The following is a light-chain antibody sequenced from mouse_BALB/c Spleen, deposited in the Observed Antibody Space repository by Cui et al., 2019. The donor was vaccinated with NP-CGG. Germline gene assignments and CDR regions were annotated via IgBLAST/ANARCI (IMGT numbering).Light chain of an antibody. CDR2: GTN. Sequence: QAVLTQESALTTSPGETVTLNCRPNTWACTNSNYANWVQEQTKHLFTGLIGGTNNRLPGVLASFSGSLIGEKAALTITAAQKEDEEIYFCAVWYSNNWVFGGGTILTVL. CDR3: AVWYSNNWV. V-gene: IGLV1*01. CDR1: TWACTNSNY. J-gene: IGLJ1*01.